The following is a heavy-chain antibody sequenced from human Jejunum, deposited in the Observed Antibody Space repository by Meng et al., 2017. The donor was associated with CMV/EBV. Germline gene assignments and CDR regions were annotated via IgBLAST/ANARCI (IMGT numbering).Heavy chain of an antibody. CDR1: VYCFLDYY. V-gene: IGHV1-2*02. CDR3: ARGAKGYGSGPLDY. D-gene: IGHD3-10*01. CDR2: INPIMGDT. Sequence: ASVYCFLDYYMHWVRQFPGQGLEWIGWINPIMGDTNNPQSFQDRVTMNSDTSISTAYMELDRLTSDDTAIYFCARGAKGYGSGPLDYWGQGALVTVSS. J-gene: IGHJ4*02.